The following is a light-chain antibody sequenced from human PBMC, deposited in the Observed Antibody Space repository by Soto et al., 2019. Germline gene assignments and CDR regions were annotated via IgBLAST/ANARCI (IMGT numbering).Light chain of an antibody. Sequence: DIQMTHSPSSLSASVGDTITITCRASRTVFSYLNWYHQRPGAAPQLLIYSATTLQSGIPSRFSGSGSGTKFTLTIASLQPDDFATYYCQQYETFSGTFGPGTKVDIK. J-gene: IGKJ1*01. V-gene: IGKV1-5*01. CDR3: QQYETFSGT. CDR1: RTVFSY. CDR2: SAT.